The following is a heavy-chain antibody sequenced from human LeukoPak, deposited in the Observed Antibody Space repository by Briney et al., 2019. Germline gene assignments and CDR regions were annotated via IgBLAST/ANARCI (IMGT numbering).Heavy chain of an antibody. CDR1: GFTFSSYP. Sequence: GRSLRLSCAASGFTFSSYPMHWVRQAPGKGLEWVSVISYDGSNKYYADSVKGRFTISRDNSKSMFYVQINSLRPEDTAVYYCARGSPYDDPTEGYYYLMDVWGQGTTVTVSS. CDR3: ARGSPYDDPTEGYYYLMDV. V-gene: IGHV3-30-3*01. D-gene: IGHD4-17*01. CDR2: ISYDGSNK. J-gene: IGHJ6*02.